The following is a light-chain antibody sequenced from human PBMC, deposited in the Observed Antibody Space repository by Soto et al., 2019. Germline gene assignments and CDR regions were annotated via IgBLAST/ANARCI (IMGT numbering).Light chain of an antibody. J-gene: IGLJ3*02. Sequence: QSVLTQPSSVSGSPGQSSTISCTGTSSDVGSYNLVSWYQQHPCKAPKLMIYAGSKRPSGVSNRFSGSKSGNTASLTIYGLQAEDEADYYCCSYAGSRVFGGGTKLTVL. CDR3: CSYAGSRV. V-gene: IGLV2-23*01. CDR1: SSDVGSYNL. CDR2: AGS.